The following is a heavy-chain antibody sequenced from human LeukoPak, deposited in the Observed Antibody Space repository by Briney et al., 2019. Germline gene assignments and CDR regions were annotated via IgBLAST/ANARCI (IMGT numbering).Heavy chain of an antibody. CDR2: TYYSGST. J-gene: IGHJ6*03. V-gene: IGHV4-39*01. D-gene: IGHD4-17*01. CDR1: GGSISSSSYY. Sequence: SETLSLTCTVSGGSISSSSYYWGWIRQPPGKGLEWIGSTYYSGSTYYNPSLKSRVTISVDTSKNQFSLKLSSVAAADTAVYYCASQLRLYYYYYMDVWGKGTTVTVSS. CDR3: ASQLRLYYYYYMDV.